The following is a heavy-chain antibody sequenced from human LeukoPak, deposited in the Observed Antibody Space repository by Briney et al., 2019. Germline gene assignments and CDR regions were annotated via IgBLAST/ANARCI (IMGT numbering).Heavy chain of an antibody. J-gene: IGHJ3*02. CDR2: INPNSGGT. CDR3: ARDLDAFDI. Sequence: GASVKVSCKASGYTFTSYVITWVRQAPGQGLEWLGWINPNSGGTNYAQKFQGRVTMTRDTSISTAYMELSRLRSDDTAVYYCARDLDAFDIWGQGTMVTVSS. V-gene: IGHV1-2*02. CDR1: GYTFTSYV.